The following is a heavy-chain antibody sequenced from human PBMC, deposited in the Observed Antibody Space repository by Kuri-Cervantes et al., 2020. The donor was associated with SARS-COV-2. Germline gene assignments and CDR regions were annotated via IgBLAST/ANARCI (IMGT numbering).Heavy chain of an antibody. Sequence: GESLKISCAASGFTFNSYVMSWVRQAPGQGLEWVATSGSGGGTYYADSVKGRFTISRDNSKNTLYPQMNSLRAEDTAVYYCARQYYYDSSGYYYVSYYYYGMDVWGQGTAVTVSS. CDR2: SGSGGGT. CDR3: ARQYYYDSSGYYYVSYYYYGMDV. J-gene: IGHJ6*02. V-gene: IGHV3-23*01. CDR1: GFTFNSYV. D-gene: IGHD3-22*01.